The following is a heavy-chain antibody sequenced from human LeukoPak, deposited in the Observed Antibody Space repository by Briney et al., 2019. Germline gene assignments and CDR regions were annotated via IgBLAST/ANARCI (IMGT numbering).Heavy chain of an antibody. Sequence: ASVKVSCKASGYTFTGYYMHWVRQDPGQGLEWMGWINPNSGGTNYAQKFQGRVTMTRDTSISTAYMELSRLRSDDTAVYYCARDREDCSSTRCYTSSGWFDPWGQGTLVTVSS. V-gene: IGHV1-2*02. D-gene: IGHD2-2*02. CDR2: INPNSGGT. CDR1: GYTFTGYY. CDR3: ARDREDCSSTRCYTSSGWFDP. J-gene: IGHJ5*02.